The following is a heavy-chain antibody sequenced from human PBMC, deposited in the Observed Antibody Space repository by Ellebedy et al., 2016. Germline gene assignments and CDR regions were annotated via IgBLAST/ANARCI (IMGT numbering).Heavy chain of an antibody. CDR2: ISGGGDTT. CDR3: RQGHYADL. V-gene: IGHV3-23*01. CDR1: GFTFRNFF. Sequence: GGSLRLXXVASGFTFRNFFMSWVRQAPGGGLEWISTISGGGDTTFSADSVKGRFTISRDNFKNSVYLRMNSLRVEDTAVYYCRQGHYADLWGQGTLVTVSS. D-gene: IGHD4-17*01. J-gene: IGHJ4*02.